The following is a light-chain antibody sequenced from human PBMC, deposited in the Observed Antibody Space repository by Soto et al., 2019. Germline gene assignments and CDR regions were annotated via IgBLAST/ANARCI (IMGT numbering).Light chain of an antibody. CDR1: QSVSSNY. CDR3: QQYGSSPQT. CDR2: AAS. Sequence: EIVLTQSPGTLSLSPGEGATLSSRASQSVSSNYLAWFQQKPGQAPRLLIYAASSRATGIPDRFSGSGSGTDFTLTISRLEPEDFAVYYCQQYGSSPQTFGQGTKVDIK. J-gene: IGKJ1*01. V-gene: IGKV3-20*01.